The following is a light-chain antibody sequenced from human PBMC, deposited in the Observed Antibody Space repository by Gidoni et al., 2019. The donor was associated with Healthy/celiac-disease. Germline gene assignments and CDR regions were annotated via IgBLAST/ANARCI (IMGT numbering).Light chain of an antibody. V-gene: IGKV3-11*01. J-gene: IGKJ5*01. CDR3: QQRSIWPPIT. Sequence: EIVLTQSPATLSLSPGERATLSCRASQSVSSYLAWYQQKPGQAPRLLIYDTSNRATGIPARFSGSGSGTDFTLTISRLEPEDFAVYYCQQRSIWPPITFXXXTRLEIK. CDR1: QSVSSY. CDR2: DTS.